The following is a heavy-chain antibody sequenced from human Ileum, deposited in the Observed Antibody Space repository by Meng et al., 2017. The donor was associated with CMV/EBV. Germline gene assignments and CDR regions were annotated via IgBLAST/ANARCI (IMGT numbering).Heavy chain of an antibody. CDR2: LYYGGST. Sequence: SETLSLTCTVSGGSISSSTYYWGWIRQPPGKGLEWIGSLYYGGSTYYNPSLKSRVTISVDTSKNQFSLKLNSVTAADTAMYYCATDLPAYNWGQGTLVTVSS. V-gene: IGHV4-39*07. CDR3: ATDLPAYN. CDR1: GGSISSSTYY. D-gene: IGHD4-11*01. J-gene: IGHJ4*02.